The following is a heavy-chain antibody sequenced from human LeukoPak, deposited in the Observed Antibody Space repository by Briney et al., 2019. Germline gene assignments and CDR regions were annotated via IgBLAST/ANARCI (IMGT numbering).Heavy chain of an antibody. CDR3: ARAQEWLRHLLEYYSDY. CDR2: INPLSGGT. Sequence: ASVKVSCKASGYTFTGYYTHWVRQTPGQGLEWMGWINPLSGGTNYAQKFQGRVTMTRDTSINTAYMELSGLKSDDTAVYYCARAQEWLRHLLEYYSDYWGQGTLVTVSS. V-gene: IGHV1-2*02. D-gene: IGHD3-3*01. CDR1: GYTFTGYY. J-gene: IGHJ4*02.